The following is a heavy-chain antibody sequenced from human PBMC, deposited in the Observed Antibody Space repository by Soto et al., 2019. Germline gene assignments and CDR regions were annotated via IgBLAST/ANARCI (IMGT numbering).Heavy chain of an antibody. J-gene: IGHJ4*02. CDR3: ARHDFRGVXY. V-gene: IGHV4-59*08. Sequence: PSETLSLTCTVSGGSISSYYWSWIRQPPGKGLEWIGYIYYSGSTNYNPSLKSRVTISVDTSKNQLSLKLSSVTAADTAVYYCARHDFRGVXYWGQGTLVTVSS. CDR2: IYYSGST. CDR1: GGSISSYY. D-gene: IGHD3-10*01.